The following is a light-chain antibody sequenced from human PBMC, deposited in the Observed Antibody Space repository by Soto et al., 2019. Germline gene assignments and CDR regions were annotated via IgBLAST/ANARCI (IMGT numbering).Light chain of an antibody. V-gene: IGLV2-8*01. CDR1: SSDVGDYNY. CDR2: EVS. J-gene: IGLJ2*01. Sequence: QSALTQPPSASGSPGQSVTISCTGTSSDVGDYNYVSWYQHHPGKAPKLMIYEVSKRPSGVPDRFSGSKSGNTASLTVSGLHADYEADYYCSSYAGSNNVVVFGGGTKVTVL. CDR3: SSYAGSNNVVV.